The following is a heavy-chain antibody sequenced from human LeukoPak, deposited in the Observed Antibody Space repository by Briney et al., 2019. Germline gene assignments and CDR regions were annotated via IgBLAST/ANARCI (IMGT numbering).Heavy chain of an antibody. CDR2: IYYSGST. D-gene: IGHD3-3*01. Sequence: PSQTLSLTCTVSGGSISSSSYYWGWIRQPPGKGLEWIGSIYYSGSTYYNPSLKSRVTISVDTSKNQFSLKLSSVTAADTAVYYCATNGYYDFWSGYPNWFDPWGQGTLVTVSS. CDR1: GGSISSSSYY. CDR3: ATNGYYDFWSGYPNWFDP. J-gene: IGHJ5*02. V-gene: IGHV4-39*01.